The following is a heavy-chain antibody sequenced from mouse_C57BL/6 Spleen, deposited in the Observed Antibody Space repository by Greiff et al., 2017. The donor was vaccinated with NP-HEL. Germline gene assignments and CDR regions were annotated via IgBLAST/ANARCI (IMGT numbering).Heavy chain of an antibody. CDR2: ISDGGSYT. D-gene: IGHD2-1*01. Sequence: EVQVVESGGGLVKPGGSLKLSCAASGFTFSSYAMSWVRQTPEKRLEWVATISDGGSYTYYPDNVQGRFTISRDNAKNNLYLQMSHLKSEDTAMYYCARDTMVTTDAMDYWGQGTSVTVSS. CDR1: GFTFSSYA. V-gene: IGHV5-4*01. CDR3: ARDTMVTTDAMDY. J-gene: IGHJ4*01.